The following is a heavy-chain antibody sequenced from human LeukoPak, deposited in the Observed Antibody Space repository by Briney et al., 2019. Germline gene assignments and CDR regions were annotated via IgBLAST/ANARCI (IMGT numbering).Heavy chain of an antibody. CDR2: ISGSGGST. Sequence: GGSLRLSCAASGFTCSSYGMRWVRQAPGKGLEWVSAISGSGGSTYYADSVKGRFTISRDNSKNTLYLQMNSLRAEDTAVYYCAKTRLDYYGSGSSFFDCWGQGTLVTVSS. D-gene: IGHD3-10*01. CDR1: GFTCSSYG. CDR3: AKTRLDYYGSGSSFFDC. J-gene: IGHJ4*02. V-gene: IGHV3-23*01.